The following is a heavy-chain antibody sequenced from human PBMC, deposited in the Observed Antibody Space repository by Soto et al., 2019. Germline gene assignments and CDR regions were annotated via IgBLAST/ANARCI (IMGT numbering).Heavy chain of an antibody. CDR1: GFTFSSYW. CDR3: ARGDWNDGYYYYGMDV. J-gene: IGHJ6*02. V-gene: IGHV3-7*05. D-gene: IGHD1-1*01. CDR2: IKQDGSEK. Sequence: PGGSLRLSCAASGFTFSSYWMSWVRQAPGKGLEWVANIKQDGSEKYYVDSVKGRFTISRDNAKNSLYLQMNSLRAEDTAVYYCARGDWNDGYYYYGMDVWGQGTTVTVSS.